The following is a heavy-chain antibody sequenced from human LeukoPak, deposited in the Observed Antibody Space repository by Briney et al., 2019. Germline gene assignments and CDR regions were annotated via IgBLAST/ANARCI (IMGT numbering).Heavy chain of an antibody. CDR3: ARPANRGDAFDI. Sequence: GESLKISCKGSGYSFTSYWIGWVRQMPGKGLEWMGIIYPGDPDTSYSPSFQGQVTISADKSITTAYLQWSSLRASDTAMYYCARPANRGDAFDIWGQGTMVTVSS. D-gene: IGHD2/OR15-2a*01. V-gene: IGHV5-51*01. J-gene: IGHJ3*02. CDR1: GYSFTSYW. CDR2: IYPGDPDT.